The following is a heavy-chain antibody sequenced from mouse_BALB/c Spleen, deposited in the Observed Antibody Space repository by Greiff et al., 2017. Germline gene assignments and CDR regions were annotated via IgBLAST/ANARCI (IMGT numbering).Heavy chain of an antibody. CDR1: GFNIKDTY. V-gene: IGHV14-3*02. J-gene: IGHJ4*01. CDR2: IDPANGNT. D-gene: IGHD2-2*01. Sequence: EVQLQQSGAELVKPGASVKLSCTASGFNIKDTYMHWVKQRPEQGLEWIGRIDPANGNTKYDPKFQGKATITADTSSNTAYLQLSSLTSEDTAVYYCARGYDGDYYAMDYWGQGTSVTVSS. CDR3: ARGYDGDYYAMDY.